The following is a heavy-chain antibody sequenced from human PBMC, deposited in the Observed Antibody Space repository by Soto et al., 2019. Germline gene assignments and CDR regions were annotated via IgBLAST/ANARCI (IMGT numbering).Heavy chain of an antibody. V-gene: IGHV5-51*01. CDR3: ARRPHYDSSGYYLSMVFDL. CDR1: GYSFTSYW. J-gene: IGHJ2*01. CDR2: IYPGDSDT. D-gene: IGHD3-22*01. Sequence: EVQLVQSGAEVKKPGESLKISCKGSGYSFTSYWIGWVRQMPGKGLEWMGIIYPGDSDTRYSPSFQGQVTISADKSISTAYLQWSSLKASDTAMYYCARRPHYDSSGYYLSMVFDLWGRGTLVTVSS.